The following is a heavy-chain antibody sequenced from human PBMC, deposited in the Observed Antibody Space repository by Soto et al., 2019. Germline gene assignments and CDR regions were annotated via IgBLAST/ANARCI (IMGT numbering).Heavy chain of an antibody. CDR1: GFSLSTSW. J-gene: IGHJ6*02. CDR2: IMQDGSDK. V-gene: IGHV3-7*01. CDR3: ASKRLYFYGLDV. Sequence: EVQLVESGGGLVQPGGSLRLPCTASGFSLSTSWMTWVRQAPGKGLEWVANIMQDGSDKYYVDSVKGRFTISRDNAKNSLYLQMTSLRAEDTAVYYCASKRLYFYGLDVWGQGTTVTVSS.